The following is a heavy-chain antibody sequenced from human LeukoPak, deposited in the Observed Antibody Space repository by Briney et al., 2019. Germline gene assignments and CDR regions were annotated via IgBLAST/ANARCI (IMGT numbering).Heavy chain of an antibody. J-gene: IGHJ4*02. CDR1: GGTFSSYA. V-gene: IGHV1-69*13. Sequence: GASVEVSCKASGGTFSSYAISWVRQAPGQGLEWMGGIIPIFGTANYAQKFQGRVTITADESTSTAYMELSSLRSEDTAVYYCARGLTSDYYGSGSYSYYFDYWGQGTLVTVSS. D-gene: IGHD3-10*01. CDR3: ARGLTSDYYGSGSYSYYFDY. CDR2: IIPIFGTA.